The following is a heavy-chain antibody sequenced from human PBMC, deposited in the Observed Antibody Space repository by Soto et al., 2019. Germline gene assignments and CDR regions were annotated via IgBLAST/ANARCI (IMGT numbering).Heavy chain of an antibody. Sequence: QVQLQQWGAGLLKPSETLSLTCAVYGGSFSGYYWSWIRQPPGKGLEWIGEINHRGSTNHNPSLKSRVTLSVDTSKNQFSLKLSSVTAADTAVYYCARGLWERVRGVIGMDVWGQGTTVTVSS. V-gene: IGHV4-34*01. CDR1: GGSFSGYY. CDR2: INHRGST. CDR3: ARGLWERVRGVIGMDV. D-gene: IGHD3-10*01. J-gene: IGHJ6*02.